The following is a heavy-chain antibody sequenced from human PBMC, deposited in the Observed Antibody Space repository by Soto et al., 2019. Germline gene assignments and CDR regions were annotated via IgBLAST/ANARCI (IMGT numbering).Heavy chain of an antibody. Sequence: ASVKVSCKASGYTFTSYGISWVRQAPGQGLEWMGWISAYNGNTNYAQKLQGRVTMTTDTSTSTAYMELRSLRSDDTAVYYCASTRRYSSGWYSVLAYYYYGMDVWGQGTTVSVSS. J-gene: IGHJ6*02. V-gene: IGHV1-18*01. CDR3: ASTRRYSSGWYSVLAYYYYGMDV. CDR1: GYTFTSYG. D-gene: IGHD6-19*01. CDR2: ISAYNGNT.